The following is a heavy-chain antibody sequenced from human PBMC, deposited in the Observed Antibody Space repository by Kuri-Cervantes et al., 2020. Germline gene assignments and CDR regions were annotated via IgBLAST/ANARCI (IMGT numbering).Heavy chain of an antibody. CDR1: GYTFITYY. V-gene: IGHV1-2*02. D-gene: IGHD6-19*01. CDR3: ARQTRPVAVAVLT. CDR2: INPNSGGT. Sequence: ASVKVSCKASGYTFITYYIHWVRQAPGQGLEWMGWINPNSGGTNYAQKFQGRVTMTRDTSKNQFSLKLSSVTAADTAVYYCARQTRPVAVAVLTWGQGTLVTVSS. J-gene: IGHJ4*02.